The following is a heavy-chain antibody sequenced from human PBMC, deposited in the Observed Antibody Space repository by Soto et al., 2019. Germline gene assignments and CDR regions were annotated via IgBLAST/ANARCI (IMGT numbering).Heavy chain of an antibody. Sequence: QVQLVQSGAEVKKPGSSVKVSCKASGGTFNSYVFSWVRQAPGQGLEWMGGIIPILGTAKYAQKFQGRVTISAEKSTGTVYMALSSLRSEDTAMYYCASESVTGCNRNSCYKCAFDVWGQGTMVTVSS. CDR1: GGTFNSYV. CDR3: ASESVTGCNRNSCYKCAFDV. J-gene: IGHJ3*01. CDR2: IIPILGTA. V-gene: IGHV1-69*06. D-gene: IGHD2-2*02.